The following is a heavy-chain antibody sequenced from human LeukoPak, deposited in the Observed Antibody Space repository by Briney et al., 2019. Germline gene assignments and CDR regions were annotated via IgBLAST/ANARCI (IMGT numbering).Heavy chain of an antibody. D-gene: IGHD6-13*01. J-gene: IGHJ4*02. CDR2: ISAYNGNT. CDR1: GYTFTNYG. V-gene: IGHV1-18*01. Sequence: ASVKVSCKASGYTFTNYGFSLERQAPGQGLEWMGWISAYNGNTNYAQKLQGRVTMTTDTSTSTAYMELRSLRSDDTAVYYCATAPYRAPQLGRLDSWAQGTLVTVSS. CDR3: ATAPYRAPQLGRLDS.